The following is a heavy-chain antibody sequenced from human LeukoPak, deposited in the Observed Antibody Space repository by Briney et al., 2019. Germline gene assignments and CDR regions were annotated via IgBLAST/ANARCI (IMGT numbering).Heavy chain of an antibody. CDR3: ASYITMIHPNAFDI. Sequence: PGGSLRLSCAASGFTVSSNYMSWVRQAPGKGLEWVSVIYSGGSTYYADSVKGRFTISRDNSKNTLFLQMNSLRAEDTAVYYCASYITMIHPNAFDIWGQGTMVTVSS. CDR1: GFTVSSNY. CDR2: IYSGGST. D-gene: IGHD3-22*01. J-gene: IGHJ3*02. V-gene: IGHV3-53*01.